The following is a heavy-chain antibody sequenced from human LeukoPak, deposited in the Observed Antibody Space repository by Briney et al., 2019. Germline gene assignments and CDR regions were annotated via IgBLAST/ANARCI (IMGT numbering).Heavy chain of an antibody. Sequence: GGSLRLSCAASGFSFSKYGMHWVSQAPGTGLQWVAFVDHDGGRIRYVDSVKGRFTIDRANSKSSLYLEMNSLRIEDAAVYYCANSEGGSDQWRDPWGQGTLVIVSS. D-gene: IGHD3-16*02. CDR1: GFSFSKYG. V-gene: IGHV3-30*02. CDR3: ANSEGGSDQWRDP. CDR2: VDHDGGRI. J-gene: IGHJ5*02.